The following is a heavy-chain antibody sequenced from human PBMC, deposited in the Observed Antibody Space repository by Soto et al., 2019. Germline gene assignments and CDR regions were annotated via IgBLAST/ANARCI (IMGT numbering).Heavy chain of an antibody. J-gene: IGHJ4*01. Sequence: PGGSLRLSCAASGFTFSSYGMHWVRQASGKGLEWVAVIWYDGSNKYYADSVKGRFTISRDNSKNTLYLQMNSLRAEDTAVYYCARDRAEKSGYDWSFSIVDYWGLGTLVTVSS. CDR2: IWYDGSNK. CDR3: ARDRAEKSGYDWSFSIVDY. CDR1: GFTFSSYG. D-gene: IGHD5-12*01. V-gene: IGHV3-33*01.